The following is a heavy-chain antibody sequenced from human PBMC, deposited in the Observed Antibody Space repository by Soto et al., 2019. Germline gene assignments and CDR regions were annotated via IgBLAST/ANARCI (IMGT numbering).Heavy chain of an antibody. V-gene: IGHV4-39*01. J-gene: IGHJ3*02. CDR1: GGSISSSSYY. CDR2: IYYSGST. D-gene: IGHD3-3*01. Sequence: PSETLSLTCTVSGGSISSSSYYWGWIRQPPGKGLEWIGSIYYSGSTYYNPSLKSRVTISVDTSKNQFSLKLSSVTAADTAVYYCASYYDFWSGYLRAFDIWGQGTTVTVSS. CDR3: ASYYDFWSGYLRAFDI.